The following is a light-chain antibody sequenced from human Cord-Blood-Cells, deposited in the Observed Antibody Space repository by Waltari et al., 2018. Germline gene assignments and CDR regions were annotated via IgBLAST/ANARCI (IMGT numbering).Light chain of an antibody. J-gene: IGKJ2*03. CDR2: GAS. CDR1: QSVSSSY. V-gene: IGKV3-20*01. Sequence: TQSPGTLSLSPGERATLSCRARQSVSSSYLAWYQQKPGQAPRLLIYGASSRATGIPDRFSGSGSGTDFTLTISRLEPEDFAVYYCQQYGSSPHSFGQWTKLEIK. CDR3: QQYGSSPHS.